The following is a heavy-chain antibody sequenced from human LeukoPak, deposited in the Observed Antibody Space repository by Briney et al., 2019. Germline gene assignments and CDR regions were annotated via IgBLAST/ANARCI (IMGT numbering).Heavy chain of an antibody. CDR1: GGSSSGYY. CDR2: INHSGST. CDR3: ARGPTSRYCSGGSCYVAAFDI. J-gene: IGHJ3*02. V-gene: IGHV4-34*01. Sequence: KTSETLSLTCAVYGGSSSGYYWSWIRQPPGKGLEWIGEINHSGSTNYNPSLKSRVTISVDTSKNQFSLKLSSVTAADTAVYYCARGPTSRYCSGGSCYVAAFDIWGQGTMVTVSS. D-gene: IGHD2-15*01.